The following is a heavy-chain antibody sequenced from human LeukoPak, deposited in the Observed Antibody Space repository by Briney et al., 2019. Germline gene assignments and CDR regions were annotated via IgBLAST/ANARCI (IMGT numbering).Heavy chain of an antibody. CDR3: ARDADTSGHSSHFDY. J-gene: IGHJ4*02. CDR2: IKYDGSKT. V-gene: IGHV3-33*05. Sequence: PGGSLRLSCAASGFTFSAYGMHWVRRAPGKGLEWVAAIKYDGSKTYYGDSVKGRLSISRDNSKNMLSLQMNSLRAEDTAVYHCARDADTSGHSSHFDYWGQGTLVTVSS. D-gene: IGHD3-22*01. CDR1: GFTFSAYG.